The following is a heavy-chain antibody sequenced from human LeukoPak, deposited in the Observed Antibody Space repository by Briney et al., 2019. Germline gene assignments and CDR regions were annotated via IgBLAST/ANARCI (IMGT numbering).Heavy chain of an antibody. V-gene: IGHV3-11*01. CDR1: GFTFSDYY. D-gene: IGHD3-3*01. CDR2: ISSGGNTI. J-gene: IGHJ5*02. Sequence: PGGSLRLSCAASGFTFSDYYMSWIRQAPGKGLEWVSYISSGGNTIYYADSVKGRFTISRDNAKNSLCLQLNSLRAGDTAVYYCAQREAFTSTWGQGTLVTVSS. CDR3: AQREAFTST.